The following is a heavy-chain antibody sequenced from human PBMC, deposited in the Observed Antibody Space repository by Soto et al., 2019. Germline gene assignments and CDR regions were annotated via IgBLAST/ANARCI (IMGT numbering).Heavy chain of an antibody. J-gene: IGHJ6*02. V-gene: IGHV3-13*01. CDR3: ARDLGNYYGMDV. Sequence: GGSLRLSCAXXXXXXSXXXXXXXXQAKGKGLEWVSAIGTAGDTYYPGSVKGRFTISRENAKNSLYLQMNSLRAEDTAVYYCARDLGNYYGMDVWGQGTTDT. CDR1: XXXXSXXX. CDR2: IGTAGDT.